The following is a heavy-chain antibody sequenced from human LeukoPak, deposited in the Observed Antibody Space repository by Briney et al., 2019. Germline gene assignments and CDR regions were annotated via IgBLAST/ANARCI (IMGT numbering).Heavy chain of an antibody. J-gene: IGHJ5*02. V-gene: IGHV4-59*01. D-gene: IGHD6-19*01. Sequence: SETLSLTCTVSGDSINDYYWSWIRQPPGKGLEWIGYIYYSGSTNYNPSLKSRVTISVDTSKNQFSLKLSSVTAADTAVYYCTRGYSSGFAGAWGQGTLVTASS. CDR3: TRGYSSGFAGA. CDR2: IYYSGST. CDR1: GDSINDYY.